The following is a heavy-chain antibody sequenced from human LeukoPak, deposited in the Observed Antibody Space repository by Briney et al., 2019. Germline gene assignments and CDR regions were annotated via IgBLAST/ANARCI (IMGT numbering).Heavy chain of an antibody. V-gene: IGHV1-2*02. J-gene: IGHJ3*02. CDR1: GYTFTGYY. D-gene: IGHD2-15*01. Sequence: ASVKFSCTASGYTFTGYYMHWVRQAPGQGLEWMGWINPNSGGTNYAQKFQGRATMTRDTSISTAYMELSRLRTDDTAVYYCARDIAHGAFDIWGQGTMVTVSS. CDR3: ARDIAHGAFDI. CDR2: INPNSGGT.